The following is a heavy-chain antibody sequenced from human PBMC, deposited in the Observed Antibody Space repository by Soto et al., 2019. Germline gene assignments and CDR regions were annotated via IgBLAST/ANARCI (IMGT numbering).Heavy chain of an antibody. Sequence: GGSLRLSCAAFGLTISGKKYVAWVRQAPGKGLEWVSALYDVDGSFYADSVEGRFTTSSDSSKTTVYLQMNDLRPDDTAVYYCATWHEREHAYDVWGQGTTVTVSS. V-gene: IGHV3-53*01. CDR2: LYDVDGS. D-gene: IGHD1-1*01. CDR1: GLTISGKKY. CDR3: ATWHEREHAYDV. J-gene: IGHJ3*01.